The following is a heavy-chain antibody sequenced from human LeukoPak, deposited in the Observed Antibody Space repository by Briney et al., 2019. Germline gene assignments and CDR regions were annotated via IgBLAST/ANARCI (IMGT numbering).Heavy chain of an antibody. D-gene: IGHD3-10*01. CDR3: ARASTGGRDYHLDS. Sequence: GGSLRLSCAASGFTFSSYWMTWVRQAPGKGLEWVANIKTDGSHTYYVDSVKGRFTISRGNAKNLLFLQLGSLRADDTGVYYCARASTGGRDYHLDSWGQGTLVTVSS. V-gene: IGHV3-7*01. CDR1: GFTFSSYW. CDR2: IKTDGSHT. J-gene: IGHJ4*02.